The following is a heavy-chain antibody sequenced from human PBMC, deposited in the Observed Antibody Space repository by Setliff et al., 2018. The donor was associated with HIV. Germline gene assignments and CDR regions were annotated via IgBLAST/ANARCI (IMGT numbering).Heavy chain of an antibody. CDR3: AKDSWGYHY. CDR2: VRYHGSDK. V-gene: IGHV3-30*02. CDR1: GFTFSNYD. D-gene: IGHD7-27*01. Sequence: PGESLKISCAASGFTFSNYDMHWVRQAPGKGLEWVAFVRYHGSDKYYADSVKGRFTISRDNSKSTLYLQMNSLRPEDTAVYYCAKDSWGYHYWGQGTLVTVSS. J-gene: IGHJ4*02.